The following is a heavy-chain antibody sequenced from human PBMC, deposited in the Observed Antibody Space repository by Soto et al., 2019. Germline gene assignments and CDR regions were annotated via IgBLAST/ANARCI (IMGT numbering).Heavy chain of an antibody. V-gene: IGHV1-69*12. J-gene: IGHJ6*02. CDR3: ASHWGQAKRYYYYGMDV. CDR2: IIPIFGTA. Sequence: QVQLVQSGAEVKKPGSSVKVSCKASGGTFNSYAISWVRQAPGQGLEWTGGIIPIFGTADYAQKFQGRITITADESTSTAYMELSSLRSEDTAVYYCASHWGQAKRYYYYGMDVWGQGTTVTVSS. CDR1: GGTFNSYA. D-gene: IGHD7-27*01.